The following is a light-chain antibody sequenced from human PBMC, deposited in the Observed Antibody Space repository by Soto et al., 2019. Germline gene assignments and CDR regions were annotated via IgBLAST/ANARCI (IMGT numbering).Light chain of an antibody. CDR1: SSNIGSNT. V-gene: IGLV1-44*01. J-gene: IGLJ1*01. Sequence: QPVLTQPPSASGTPGQRVTISCSGSSSNIGSNTVNWYQQLPGTAPKVLIYSNNQRPSGVPDRFSGSKSGTSASLAISGLQSEDEADYYCAAWDDSLNGLFGTGTKLTVL. CDR2: SNN. CDR3: AAWDDSLNGL.